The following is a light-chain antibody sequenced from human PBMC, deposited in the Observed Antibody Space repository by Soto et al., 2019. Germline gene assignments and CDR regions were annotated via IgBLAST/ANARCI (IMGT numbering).Light chain of an antibody. V-gene: IGKV1-16*02. CDR2: GIS. Sequence: DIQMTQSPSSLSASVGDRVTITCRASQDISHSLAWFQQKPGQAPKSLIYGISNLESGVPSKFSGGGSGTVFTLTISSLQPEDFATYYCQQYKTYPLTFGGGTKVEIK. J-gene: IGKJ4*01. CDR3: QQYKTYPLT. CDR1: QDISHS.